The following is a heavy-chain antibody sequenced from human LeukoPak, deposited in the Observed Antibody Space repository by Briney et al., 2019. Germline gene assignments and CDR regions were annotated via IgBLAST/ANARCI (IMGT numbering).Heavy chain of an antibody. CDR1: GGSISSSSYY. V-gene: IGHV4-39*07. Sequence: PSETLSLTCTVSGGSISSSSYYWGWIRQPPGKGLEWIGSIYYSGSTYYNPSLKSRVTISVDTSKNQFSLKLSSVTAADTAVYYCARDPKNEGGFNWFDPWGQGTLVTVSS. D-gene: IGHD1-1*01. CDR3: ARDPKNEGGFNWFDP. CDR2: IYYSGST. J-gene: IGHJ5*02.